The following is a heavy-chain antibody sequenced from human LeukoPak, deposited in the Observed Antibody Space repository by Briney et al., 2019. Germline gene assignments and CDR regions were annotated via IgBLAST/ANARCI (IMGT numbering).Heavy chain of an antibody. Sequence: LSLTCAVYGGSFRGYYWSWIRQPPGKGLEWISYINDKGSPKAYADSVKGRFLVSRDNAKNSLYLQMNSLRADDTAVYYCAKDSGGWSLSWGQGTLVTVSS. CDR2: INDKGSPK. D-gene: IGHD2-15*01. J-gene: IGHJ5*02. CDR1: GGSFRGYY. V-gene: IGHV3-11*04. CDR3: AKDSGGWSLS.